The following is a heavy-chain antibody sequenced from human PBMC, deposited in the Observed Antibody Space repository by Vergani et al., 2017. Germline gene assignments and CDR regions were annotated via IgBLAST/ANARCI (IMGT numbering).Heavy chain of an antibody. CDR1: GFTFSSYG. CDR3: ARQDGMGSPFDY. V-gene: IGHV3-33*01. D-gene: IGHD3-16*01. CDR2: IWYDGSNK. Sequence: QVQLVESGGGVVQPGRSLRLSCAASGFTFSSYGMHWVRQAPGKGLEWVAVIWYDGSNKYYADSVKGRFTISRDNSKNSLYLQMNSLRAEDTAVYYCARQDGMGSPFDYWGQGTLVTVSS. J-gene: IGHJ4*02.